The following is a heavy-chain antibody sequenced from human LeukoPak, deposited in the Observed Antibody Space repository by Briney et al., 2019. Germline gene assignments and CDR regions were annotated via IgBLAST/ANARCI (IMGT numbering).Heavy chain of an antibody. J-gene: IGHJ6*02. CDR2: IYYSGST. Sequence: SETLSLTCTVSGASISGSSYYWVWIRQPPVKGLDWIGSIYYSGSTYYNPSLKSRVTISVDTSKNQFSLKLSSVTAADTAVYYCARDPKAMVRGENYYYYGMDVWGQGTTVTVSS. CDR3: ARDPKAMVRGENYYYYGMDV. V-gene: IGHV4-39*07. D-gene: IGHD3-10*01. CDR1: GASISGSSYY.